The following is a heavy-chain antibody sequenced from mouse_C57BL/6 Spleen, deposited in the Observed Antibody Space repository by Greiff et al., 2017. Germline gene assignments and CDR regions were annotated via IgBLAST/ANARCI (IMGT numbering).Heavy chain of an antibody. CDR2: INPGSGGT. CDR3: ARWGLLEEYAMDY. J-gene: IGHJ4*01. V-gene: IGHV1-54*01. D-gene: IGHD2-10*01. Sequence: VQLQQSGAELVRPGTSVKVSCKASGYAFTNYLIEWVKQRPGQGLEWIGVINPGSGGTNYNEKFKGKATLTADKSSSTAYMQLSSLTSEDSAVYFCARWGLLEEYAMDYWGQGASITVSS. CDR1: GYAFTNYL.